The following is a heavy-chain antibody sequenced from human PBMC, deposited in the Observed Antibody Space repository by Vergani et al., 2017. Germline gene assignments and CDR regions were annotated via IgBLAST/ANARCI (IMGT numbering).Heavy chain of an antibody. CDR2: INHSGST. CDR1: GGSFSGYY. J-gene: IGHJ6*02. V-gene: IGHV4-34*01. D-gene: IGHD6-13*01. Sequence: QVQLQQWGAGLLKPSETLSLTCAVYGGSFSGYYWSWIRQPPGKGLEWIGEINHSGSTNYNPSLKSRVTISVDTSKNQFSLKLSSVTAADTAVYYCARGRISSSWYGYYYGMDVWGQGTTVTVSS. CDR3: ARGRISSSWYGYYYGMDV.